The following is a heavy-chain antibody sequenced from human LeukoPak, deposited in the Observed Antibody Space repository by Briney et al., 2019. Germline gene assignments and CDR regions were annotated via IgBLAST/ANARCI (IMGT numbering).Heavy chain of an antibody. CDR3: ARWGEDGEGYLSGMDV. CDR1: GYSFTNYW. CDR2: IYPGDSDT. D-gene: IGHD5-24*01. Sequence: GESLKISCKGSGYSFTNYWIGWVRQMPGKGLEWMGIIYPGDSDTRYSPSFQGQVTISADKSISTAYLQWSSLKASDTAMYYCARWGEDGEGYLSGMDVGGKGTRVPVP. J-gene: IGHJ6*04. V-gene: IGHV5-51*01.